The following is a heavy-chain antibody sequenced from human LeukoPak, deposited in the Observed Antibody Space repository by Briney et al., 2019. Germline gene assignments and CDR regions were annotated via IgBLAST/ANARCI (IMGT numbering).Heavy chain of an antibody. D-gene: IGHD3-10*01. V-gene: IGHV7-4-1*02. J-gene: IGHJ4*02. CDR1: GYTFTSYA. CDR2: INTNTGNP. CDR3: ASHITMVRGVIINYFDY. Sequence: GASVKVSCKASGYTFTSYAMNWVRQAPGQGLEWMGWINTNTGNPTYAQGFTGRFVFSLDTSVSTAYLQISSLKAEDTAVYYCASHITMVRGVIINYFDYWGQGTLVTVSS.